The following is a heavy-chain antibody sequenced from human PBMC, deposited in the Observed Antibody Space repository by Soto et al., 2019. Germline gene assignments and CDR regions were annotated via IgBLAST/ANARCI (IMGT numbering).Heavy chain of an antibody. CDR3: ARVQRGYSDGYGDYYYYGMDV. D-gene: IGHD5-18*01. CDR1: GGTFSSYA. Sequence: QVQLVQSGAEVKKPGSSVKVSCKASGGTFSSYAISWVRQAPGQGLQWMGGFITTFGTANYAQKFQGSIMITADESTSTASRGLSSLRSEETAVYYCARVQRGYSDGYGDYYYYGMDVRGEGATV. V-gene: IGHV1-69*01. J-gene: IGHJ6*02. CDR2: FITTFGTA.